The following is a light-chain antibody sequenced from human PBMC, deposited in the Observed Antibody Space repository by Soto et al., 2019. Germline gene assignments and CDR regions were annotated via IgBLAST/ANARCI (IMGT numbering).Light chain of an antibody. CDR2: GVS. CDR1: QSVTNNY. Sequence: SVLTQSPGTLSLSPGERATLSCRATQSVTNNYFAWYQQKPGQSPRLLIYGVSSRATDIPDRFSGSGSGSDVTLTISRLEPEDFVMYFCQQYSSLPHTFGQGTKLEVK. J-gene: IGKJ2*01. V-gene: IGKV3-20*01. CDR3: QQYSSLPHT.